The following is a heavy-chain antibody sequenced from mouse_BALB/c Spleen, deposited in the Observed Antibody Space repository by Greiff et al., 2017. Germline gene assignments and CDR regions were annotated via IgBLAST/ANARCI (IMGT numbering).Heavy chain of an antibody. CDR3: AIYGSFAY. V-gene: IGHV3-6*02. CDR1: GYSITSGYY. D-gene: IGHD2-2*01. CDR2: ISYDGSN. Sequence: ESGPGLVKPSQSLSLTCSVTGYSITSGYYWNWIRQFPGNKLEWMGYISYDGSNNYNPSLKNRISITRDTSKNQFFLKLNSVTTEDTATYYCAIYGSFAYWGQGTLVTVSA. J-gene: IGHJ3*01.